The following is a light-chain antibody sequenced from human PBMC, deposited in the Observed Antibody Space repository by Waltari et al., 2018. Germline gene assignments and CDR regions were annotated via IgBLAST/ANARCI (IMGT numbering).Light chain of an antibody. J-gene: IGLJ2*01. V-gene: IGLV2-8*01. CDR1: SNDVGGYHY. Sequence: QSALTQPPSASGSPGQSVTISCTGTSNDVGGYHYVSWYQQNPGKAPKLMIFEVNKRPPGVPEAFTGAKSGNTASLTVSGPQGDDEAYYYCTSHASGSDPHVVFGGGTKLTVL. CDR3: TSHASGSDPHVV. CDR2: EVN.